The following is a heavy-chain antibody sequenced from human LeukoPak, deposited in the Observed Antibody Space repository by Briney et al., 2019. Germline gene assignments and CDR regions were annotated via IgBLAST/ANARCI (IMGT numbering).Heavy chain of an antibody. J-gene: IGHJ4*02. D-gene: IGHD6-13*01. CDR3: ARDAYSSSWYDFDY. Sequence: ASVKVSCKASGYTFTSYGISWVRQAPRQGLEWMGIINPSGGSTSYAQKFQGRVTMTRDMSTSTVYMELSSLRSEDTAVYYCARDAYSSSWYDFDYWGQGTLVTVSS. V-gene: IGHV1-46*01. CDR2: INPSGGST. CDR1: GYTFTSYG.